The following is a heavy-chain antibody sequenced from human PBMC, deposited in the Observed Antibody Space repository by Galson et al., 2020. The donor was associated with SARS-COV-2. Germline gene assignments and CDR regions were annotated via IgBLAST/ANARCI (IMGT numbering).Heavy chain of an antibody. D-gene: IGHD4-4*01. CDR3: ARVLGDDYNRNRFDI. CDR2: IYGGGANT. J-gene: IGHJ3*02. V-gene: IGHV3-66*01. Sequence: GGSLRLSCAASGFTVTSNSMSWVRQVPGKGLEWVSVIYGGGANTHYADSVQGRFSISTDSSKNTVNLQMTTQRADDTAVYYCARVLGDDYNRNRFDIWGQGTMVTVSS. CDR1: GFTVTSNS.